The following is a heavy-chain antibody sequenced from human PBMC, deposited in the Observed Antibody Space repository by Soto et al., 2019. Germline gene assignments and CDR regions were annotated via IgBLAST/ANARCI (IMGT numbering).Heavy chain of an antibody. V-gene: IGHV1-69*06. Sequence: SVKVSCKASGSTFSSYAISWVRQAPGQGLEWMGGIIPIFGTANYAQKFQGRVTITADKSTSTAYMELSSLRSEDTAVYYCARGYGYGDYYFDYWGQGTLVTVSS. J-gene: IGHJ4*02. D-gene: IGHD4-17*01. CDR2: IIPIFGTA. CDR1: GSTFSSYA. CDR3: ARGYGYGDYYFDY.